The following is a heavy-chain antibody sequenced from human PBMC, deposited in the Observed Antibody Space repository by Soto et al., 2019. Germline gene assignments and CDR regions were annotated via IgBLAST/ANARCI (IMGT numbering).Heavy chain of an antibody. CDR3: ARAKSSGRDDAFDI. CDR1: GFTFSDYY. Sequence: QVQLVESGGGLVEPGGSLRLSCGASGFTFSDYYMTWIRQAPGKGLEWVSYIAGTSYYTNYADSVKGRFIISGDNAKSSLYLQMKSLRAEDTAVYYCARAKSSGRDDAFDIWGQGTVVTVSS. CDR2: IAGTSYYT. V-gene: IGHV3-11*05. D-gene: IGHD1-26*01. J-gene: IGHJ3*02.